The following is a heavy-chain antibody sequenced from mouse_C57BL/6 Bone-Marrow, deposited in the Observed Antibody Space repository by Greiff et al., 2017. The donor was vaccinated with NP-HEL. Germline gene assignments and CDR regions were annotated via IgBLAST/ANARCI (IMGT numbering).Heavy chain of an antibody. Sequence: DVKLVESGAELVRPGASVKLSCTASGFNIKDDYMHWVKQRPEQGLEWIGWIDPENGDTEYASKFQGKATITADTSSNTAYLQLSSLTSEDTAVYYCTTNDDSYFDYWGQGTTLTVSS. CDR2: IDPENGDT. V-gene: IGHV14-4*01. CDR3: TTNDDSYFDY. D-gene: IGHD2-4*01. CDR1: GFNIKDDY. J-gene: IGHJ2*01.